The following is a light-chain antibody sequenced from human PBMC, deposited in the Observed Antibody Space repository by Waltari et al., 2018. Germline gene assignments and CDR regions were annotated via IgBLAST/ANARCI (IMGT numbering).Light chain of an antibody. V-gene: IGLV1-44*01. Sequence: QSVLTQPPSASGNPGQRATLSCSGTHSNMGSPSANWLQHLPGTAPTLPIRSNTARPSGVPGRFSGSKSGTSASLAISGLQSEDEGDYYCALWDDSLNGVVFGGGTKLTVL. CDR2: SNT. CDR3: ALWDDSLNGVV. J-gene: IGLJ2*01. CDR1: HSNMGSPS.